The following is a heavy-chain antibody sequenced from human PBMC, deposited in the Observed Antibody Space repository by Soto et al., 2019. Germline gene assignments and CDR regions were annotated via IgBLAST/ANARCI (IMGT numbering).Heavy chain of an antibody. V-gene: IGHV1-69*13. J-gene: IGHJ4*02. Sequence: ASVKVSCKASGGTFSSYAISWVRQAPGQGLEWMGGIIPIFGTANYAQKFQGRVTITADESTSTAYMELSSLRSEDTAVYYCARSAAYAKLPYYFDYWGQGTLVTVSS. D-gene: IGHD2-8*01. CDR2: IIPIFGTA. CDR3: ARSAAYAKLPYYFDY. CDR1: GGTFSSYA.